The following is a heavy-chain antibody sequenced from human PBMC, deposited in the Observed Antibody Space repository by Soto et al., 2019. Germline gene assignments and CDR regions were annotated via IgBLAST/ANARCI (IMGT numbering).Heavy chain of an antibody. CDR1: GFTFDTYG. V-gene: IGHV3-30*03. CDR2: ISYDGSNR. CDR3: ARDEIVVPAAIGNYFEY. J-gene: IGHJ4*02. D-gene: IGHD2-2*02. Sequence: SLTLSCAASGFTFDTYGMHWVRQSQIKVLEWVAVISYDGSNRYYADSVKGRFTISRDNAKNSLYLQMNSLRAVDTAVYYCARDEIVVPAAIGNYFEYWGQGTLVTVSS.